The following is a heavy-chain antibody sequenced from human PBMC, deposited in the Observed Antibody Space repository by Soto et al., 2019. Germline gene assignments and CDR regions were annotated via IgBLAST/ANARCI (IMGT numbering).Heavy chain of an antibody. V-gene: IGHV3-23*01. CDR1: GFTFSSYA. CDR3: ANIEDYYGSGSYKANAFDI. Sequence: EVQLLESGVGLVQPGGSLRLSCAASGFTFSSYAMSWVRQAPGKGLEWGSASSGSGGSTYYADSVQGRFTISRDNSKNTLYLQMNSLRAEDTAVYYCANIEDYYGSGSYKANAFDIWGQGTMVTVSS. CDR2: SSGSGGST. J-gene: IGHJ3*02. D-gene: IGHD3-10*01.